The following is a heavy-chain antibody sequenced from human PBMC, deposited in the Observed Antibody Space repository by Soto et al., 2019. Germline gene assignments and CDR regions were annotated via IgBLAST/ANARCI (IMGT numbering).Heavy chain of an antibody. J-gene: IGHJ6*02. CDR3: ARDHYDSSGYYYKTYYYYYGMDV. Sequence: LSLTCTVSGGSISSGDYYWSWIRQPPGKGLEWIGYIYYSGSTYYNPSLKSRVTISVDTSKNQFSLKLSSVTAADTAVYYCARDHYDSSGYYYKTYYYYYGMDVWGQGATVTVSS. D-gene: IGHD3-22*01. CDR1: GGSISSGDYY. V-gene: IGHV4-30-4*01. CDR2: IYYSGST.